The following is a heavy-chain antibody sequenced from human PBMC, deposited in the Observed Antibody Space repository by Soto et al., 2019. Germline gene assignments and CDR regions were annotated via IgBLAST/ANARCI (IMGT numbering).Heavy chain of an antibody. CDR1: GFTFSSYG. CDR2: ISYDGSNK. J-gene: IGHJ3*02. Sequence: GGSLRLSCAASGFTFSSYGMHWVRQAPGKGLEWVAVISYDGSNKYYADSVKGRFTISRDNSKNTLYLQMNSLRAEDTAVFYCAREYGDYAFAIWSQGTMVIVSS. CDR3: AREYGDYAFAI. D-gene: IGHD4-17*01. V-gene: IGHV3-30*03.